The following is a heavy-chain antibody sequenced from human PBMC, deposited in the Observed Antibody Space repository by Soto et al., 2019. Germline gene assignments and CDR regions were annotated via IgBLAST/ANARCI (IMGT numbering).Heavy chain of an antibody. D-gene: IGHD3-22*01. V-gene: IGHV1-69*02. Sequence: VQLVQSEAEVKKPGASVKVSCKASGGTFSSYTISWVRQAPGQGLVWVGRIIPILGIANCAQKFQARVTITADKSTSTAYMEISSLRSEDTAVYYCATSRSVVDYYYYIAVWGKGTTVTVSS. CDR2: IIPILGIA. CDR3: ATSRSVVDYYYYIAV. J-gene: IGHJ6*03. CDR1: GGTFSSYT.